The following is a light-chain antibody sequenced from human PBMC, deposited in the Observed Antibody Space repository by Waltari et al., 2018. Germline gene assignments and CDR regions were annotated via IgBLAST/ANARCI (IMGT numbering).Light chain of an antibody. Sequence: DVVMTQSPLSLPVTLGQPASISCRSSQSLVTSAGNTYLNWFQQRPGQSPRRLIYSVSNRDSGVPDRFSGSGSGTDFTLKISRVEAEDVGVYYCMQGKQWPFTFGPGTKVEIK. V-gene: IGKV2-30*01. CDR1: QSLVTSAGNTY. CDR2: SVS. J-gene: IGKJ3*01. CDR3: MQGKQWPFT.